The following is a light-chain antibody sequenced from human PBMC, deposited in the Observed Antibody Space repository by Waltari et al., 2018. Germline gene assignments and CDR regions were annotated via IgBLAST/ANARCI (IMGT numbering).Light chain of an antibody. J-gene: IGKJ5*01. CDR3: QQFNNWPPIT. V-gene: IGKV3-15*01. CDR2: GAS. CDR1: QSVGSN. Sequence: EVVMTQSPATLSVSPGERATLSCRASQSVGSNLAWYQQKPGQAPRPLIYGASTRATGIPARFSGSGSGTEFTLSISSLQSEDFAVYYCQQFNNWPPITFGQGTRLDIK.